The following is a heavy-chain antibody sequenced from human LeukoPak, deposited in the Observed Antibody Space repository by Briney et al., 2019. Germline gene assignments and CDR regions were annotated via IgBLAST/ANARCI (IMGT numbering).Heavy chain of an antibody. CDR2: IYSGGST. Sequence: GGSLRHSCAASGFTVSTYYMTWVRQAPGKGLECVSVIYSGGSTYYADSVKGRFTVSRDNSKNTLYLQMNSLRAEDTAMYYCARGLGYCTSTTCLLPFDYLRQGNLVTVSS. D-gene: IGHD2-2*01. J-gene: IGHJ4*02. V-gene: IGHV3-53*01. CDR3: ARGLGYCTSTTCLLPFDY. CDR1: GFTVSTYY.